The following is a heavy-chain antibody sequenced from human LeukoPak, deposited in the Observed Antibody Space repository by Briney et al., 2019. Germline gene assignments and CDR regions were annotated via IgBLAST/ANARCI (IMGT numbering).Heavy chain of an antibody. CDR1: GGSISSSSYY. CDR2: IYYSGSI. V-gene: IGHV4-39*07. CDR3: ARVQTDRIQLWLLHYYYYMDV. D-gene: IGHD5-18*01. J-gene: IGHJ6*03. Sequence: SETLSLTCTVSGGSISSSSYYWGWIRQPPGKGLEWIGSIYYSGSIYYNPSLKSRVTISVDTSKNQFSLKLSSVTAADTAVYYCARVQTDRIQLWLLHYYYYMDVWGKGTTVTVSS.